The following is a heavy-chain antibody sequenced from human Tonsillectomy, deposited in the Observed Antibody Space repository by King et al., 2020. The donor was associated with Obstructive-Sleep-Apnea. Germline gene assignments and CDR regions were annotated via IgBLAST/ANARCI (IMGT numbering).Heavy chain of an antibody. Sequence: VQLVESGGGVVRPGGSLRLSCAASGFTFDDYGMSWVRQAPGKGLEWVSGINWNGGSTGYAVSVKGRFTISRDNAKNSLYLQMNSLRAEDTALYHCARDAYCSSTSCPGFDPWGQGTLVTVSS. CDR1: GFTFDDYG. CDR3: ARDAYCSSTSCPGFDP. D-gene: IGHD2-2*01. J-gene: IGHJ5*02. V-gene: IGHV3-20*01. CDR2: INWNGGST.